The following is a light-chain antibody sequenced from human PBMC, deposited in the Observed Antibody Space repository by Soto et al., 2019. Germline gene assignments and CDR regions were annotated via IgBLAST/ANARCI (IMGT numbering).Light chain of an antibody. V-gene: IGLV1-44*01. Sequence: VLTQPPSASGTPGQRVTISCSGSSSNIGGNTVNWYQQLPGTAPKLLIHGDTLRPSGVPDRFSGSKSGTSASLAISGLQSEDEAEYYCATWDDSLNGVLFGGGTKLTVL. CDR2: GDT. CDR3: ATWDDSLNGVL. CDR1: SSNIGGNT. J-gene: IGLJ2*01.